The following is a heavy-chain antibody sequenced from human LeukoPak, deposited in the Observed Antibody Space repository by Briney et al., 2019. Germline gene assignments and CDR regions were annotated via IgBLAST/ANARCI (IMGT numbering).Heavy chain of an antibody. CDR3: AREVRATLQRPLDY. J-gene: IGHJ4*02. Sequence: GGSLRLSCAASGFTFSSYAMSWVRQAPGKGLEWVSAISGSGGSTYYADSVKGRFTISRDNAKNSLYLQMNSLRAEDTAVYYCAREVRATLQRPLDYWGQGTLVTVSS. D-gene: IGHD1-26*01. CDR1: GFTFSSYA. V-gene: IGHV3-23*01. CDR2: ISGSGGST.